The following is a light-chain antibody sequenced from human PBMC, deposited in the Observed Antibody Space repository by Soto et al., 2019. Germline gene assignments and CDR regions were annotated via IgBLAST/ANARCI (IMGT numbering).Light chain of an antibody. Sequence: EIGLTQSPGTLSLSPGERATLSCRASQSVSSIFAWFHQKPGQAPRLLIYGASTKATGIPDRFSGSGSGTDFTLIINRLEPEDVAIYYCQQYGGSPRITFGQGTRLEIK. CDR1: QSVSSI. J-gene: IGKJ5*01. CDR2: GAS. CDR3: QQYGGSPRIT. V-gene: IGKV3-20*01.